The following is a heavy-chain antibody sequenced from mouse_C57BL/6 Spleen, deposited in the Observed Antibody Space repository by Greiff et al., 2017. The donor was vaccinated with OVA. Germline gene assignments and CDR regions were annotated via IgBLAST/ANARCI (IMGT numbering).Heavy chain of an antibody. CDR1: GFTFSDYY. J-gene: IGHJ2*01. V-gene: IGHV5-16*01. CDR3: ARVYDYDGGADY. CDR2: ITYDGSST. Sequence: DVKLVESEGGLVQPGSSMKLSCTASGFTFSDYYMAWVRQVPEKGLEWVANITYDGSSTYYLDSLKSRFIISRDNAKNILYLQMSSLKSEDTATYYCARVYDYDGGADYWGQGTTLTVSS. D-gene: IGHD2-4*01.